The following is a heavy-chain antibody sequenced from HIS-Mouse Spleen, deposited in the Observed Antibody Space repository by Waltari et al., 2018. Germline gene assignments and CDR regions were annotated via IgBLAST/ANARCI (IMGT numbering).Heavy chain of an antibody. J-gene: IGHJ4*02. CDR1: GFTFSRYG. CDR2: ISKDGRKK. D-gene: IGHD6-19*01. V-gene: IGHV3-30*18. Sequence: QVQLVESGGGVVQPGRSLRLSCAASGFTFSRYGMHWVGQAPGRWREWVAVISKDGRKKDYAEAVKGRFTRSRDNSKNTLYLQMNSLRAEDTAVYYCAKASSGWLDYWGQGTLVTVSS. CDR3: AKASSGWLDY.